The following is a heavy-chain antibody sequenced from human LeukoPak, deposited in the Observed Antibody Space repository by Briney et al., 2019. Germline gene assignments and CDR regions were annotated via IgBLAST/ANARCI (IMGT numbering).Heavy chain of an antibody. Sequence: SGTLSLTWAVSGGSISSSNWWSWVRQPPGKGLEWIGEIYHSGSTNYNPSLKSRVTISVDKSKNQFSLKLSSVTAADTAVYYCARGGSTSLYYYYGMDVWGKGTTVTVSS. CDR2: IYHSGST. J-gene: IGHJ6*04. V-gene: IGHV4-4*02. CDR1: GGSISSSNW. CDR3: ARGGSTSLYYYYGMDV. D-gene: IGHD2-2*01.